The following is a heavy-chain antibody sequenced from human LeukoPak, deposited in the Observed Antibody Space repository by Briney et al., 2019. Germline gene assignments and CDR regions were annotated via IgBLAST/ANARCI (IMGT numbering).Heavy chain of an antibody. D-gene: IGHD1-1*01. CDR2: IRSNGDTA. J-gene: IGHJ4*02. V-gene: IGHV3-23*01. CDR1: GFTFSRIA. CDR3: AKGQELDDGFFDS. Sequence: GGSLRLSCTASGFTFSRIALTWVRQTPGKGLEWVSTIRSNGDTAYNADSVNGRFTISRDNSKNTLYLQMDSLRVEDTAIYYCAKGQELDDGFFDSWGQGTLVTVSS.